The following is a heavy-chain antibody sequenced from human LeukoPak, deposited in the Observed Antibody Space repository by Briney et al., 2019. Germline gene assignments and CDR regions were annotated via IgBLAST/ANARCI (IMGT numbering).Heavy chain of an antibody. CDR2: IYYSGST. V-gene: IGHV4-59*01. CDR3: ARYISGTSQVFDY. J-gene: IGHJ4*02. CDR1: CGSISSYY. Sequence: PSETLSLTCTVSCGSISSYYWSWIRQPPGKGLEWIGYIYYSGSTNYNPSFKNRVTISVDTSKNQFSLKLSSVTAADTAVYYCARYISGTSQVFDYWGRGTLVTVSS. D-gene: IGHD1-20*01.